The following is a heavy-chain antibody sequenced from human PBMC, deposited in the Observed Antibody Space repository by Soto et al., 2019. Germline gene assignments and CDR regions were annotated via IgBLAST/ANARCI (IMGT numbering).Heavy chain of an antibody. CDR3: AISLYSSSHNHYYYYYGMDV. D-gene: IGHD6-6*01. Sequence: QVQLVPSGAEVKKPGSSVKVSCKASGGTFSSYAISWVRQAPGQGLEWMGGIIPIFGTANYAPKFQGRVTITADESTSTAYMELSSLRSEDTALYSCAISLYSSSHNHYYYYYGMDVWGQGTTVTVSS. V-gene: IGHV1-69*01. CDR2: IIPIFGTA. CDR1: GGTFSSYA. J-gene: IGHJ6*02.